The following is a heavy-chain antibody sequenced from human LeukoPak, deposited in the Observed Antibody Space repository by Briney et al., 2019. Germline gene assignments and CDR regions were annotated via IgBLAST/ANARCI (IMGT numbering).Heavy chain of an antibody. Sequence: GGSLRLSCEVSGFTFGDYWMHWVRQPPGKGLVWVSRINGDERSRAYADSVKGRFTISRDNSKNTLYLQMNSLRVEDTGTYYCARGRAERNWTYHTLFDSWGQGTPVIVSS. CDR3: ARGRAERNWTYHTLFDS. CDR2: INGDERSR. V-gene: IGHV3-74*01. D-gene: IGHD1-7*01. CDR1: GFTFGDYW. J-gene: IGHJ4*02.